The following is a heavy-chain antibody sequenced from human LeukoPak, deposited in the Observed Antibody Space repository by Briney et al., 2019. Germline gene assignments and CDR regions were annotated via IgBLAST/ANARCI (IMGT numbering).Heavy chain of an antibody. CDR3: ARDPSNSGYDYLYYFDY. CDR2: INPDNGGT. J-gene: IGHJ4*02. CDR1: GYIFSGYD. V-gene: IGHV1-2*02. D-gene: IGHD5-12*01. Sequence: ASVKVSCKASGYIFSGYDMHWVRQAPGQGLEWMAWINPDNGGTNYAQEFQGRVTMTRDMSISTAYMELSRLRSDDTAVYYCARDPSNSGYDYLYYFDYWGQGTLVTVSS.